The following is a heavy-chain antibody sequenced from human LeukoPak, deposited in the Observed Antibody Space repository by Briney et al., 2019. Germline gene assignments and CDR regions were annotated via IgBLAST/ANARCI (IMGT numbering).Heavy chain of an antibody. D-gene: IGHD1-26*01. CDR2: IYYSGST. J-gene: IGHJ4*02. CDR3: ARDRVGATTGFDY. V-gene: IGHV4-59*01. CDR1: GGSISSYY. Sequence: PSETLSLTCTVSGGSISSYYWSWIRQPPGKGLEWMWYIYYSGSTNYNPSLKSRVTISVDTSKNQFSLKLSSVTAADTAVYYCARDRVGATTGFDYWGQGTLVTVSS.